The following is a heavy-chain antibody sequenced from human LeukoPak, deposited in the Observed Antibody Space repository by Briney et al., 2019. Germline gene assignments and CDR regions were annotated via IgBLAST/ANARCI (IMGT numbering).Heavy chain of an antibody. Sequence: SVKVSCKASGGTFSSYAISWVRQAPGQGLEWMGGIIPIFGTANYAQKFQGRVTITADESTSTAYMELSSLRSEDTAVYYCARDSSLNGDYGRPQNTPIDYWGQGPLVTVSS. CDR2: IIPIFGTA. J-gene: IGHJ4*02. V-gene: IGHV1-69*13. CDR3: ARDSSLNGDYGRPQNTPIDY. D-gene: IGHD4-17*01. CDR1: GGTFSSYA.